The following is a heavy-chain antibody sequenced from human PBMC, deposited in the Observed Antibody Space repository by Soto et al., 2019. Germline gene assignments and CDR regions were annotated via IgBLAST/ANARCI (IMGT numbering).Heavy chain of an antibody. D-gene: IGHD3-16*02. CDR1: GYTFTGYY. Sequence: GASVKFSCKASGYTFTGYYMHWVRQAPGQGLEWMGWINPNSGGTNYAQKFQGRVTMTRDTSISTAYMELSRLRSDDTAVYYCARDLGDYVWGSYRRVAFDIWGQGTMVTVS. V-gene: IGHV1-2*02. CDR3: ARDLGDYVWGSYRRVAFDI. J-gene: IGHJ3*02. CDR2: INPNSGGT.